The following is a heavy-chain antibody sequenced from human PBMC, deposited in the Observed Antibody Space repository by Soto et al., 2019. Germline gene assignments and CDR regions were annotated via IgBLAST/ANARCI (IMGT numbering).Heavy chain of an antibody. CDR2: ISSSSSYI. V-gene: IGHV3-21*01. CDR1: GFAFSSYS. J-gene: IGHJ4*02. Sequence: LRLSCAASGFAFSSYSMNWVRQAPGKGLEWVSSISSSSSYIYYADSVKGRFTISRDNAKNSLYLQMNSLRAEDTAVYYCARIRVSDCSSTSXYNDVVLMVYATVYFDYWGQGTLVTVSS. CDR3: ARIRVSDCSSTSXYNDVVLMVYATVYFDY. D-gene: IGHD2-8*01.